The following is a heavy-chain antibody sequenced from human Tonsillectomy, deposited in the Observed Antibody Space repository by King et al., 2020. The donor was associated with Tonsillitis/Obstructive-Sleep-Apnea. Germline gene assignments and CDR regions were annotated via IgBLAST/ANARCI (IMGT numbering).Heavy chain of an antibody. J-gene: IGHJ6*03. CDR2: ISSSSSTI. Sequence: LVESGGGLVQPGGSLRLSCAASGFTFSSYSMNWVRQAPGKGLEWVSYISSSSSTIYYADSVKGRFTISRDNAKNSLYLQMNSLRDEDTGVYYCARSSIAARVYYYYMDVWGKGTTVTVSS. CDR3: ARSSIAARVYYYYMDV. V-gene: IGHV3-48*02. CDR1: GFTFSSYS. D-gene: IGHD6-6*01.